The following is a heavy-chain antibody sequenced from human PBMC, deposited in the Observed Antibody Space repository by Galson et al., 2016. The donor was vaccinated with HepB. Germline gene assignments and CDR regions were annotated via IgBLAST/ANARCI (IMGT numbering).Heavy chain of an antibody. D-gene: IGHD1-14*01. CDR1: GFSFSYYP. Sequence: SLRLSCAASGFSFSYYPMHWVRQAPGKGLEWVALIWYDGNKKYYADSVQGRFTVSRDNSKNTVSLQIRSLRDEDTAVYYCARPLEPHYYYYMDVWGKGTTVIVS. J-gene: IGHJ6*03. CDR3: ARPLEPHYYYYMDV. V-gene: IGHV3-33*01. CDR2: IWYDGNKK.